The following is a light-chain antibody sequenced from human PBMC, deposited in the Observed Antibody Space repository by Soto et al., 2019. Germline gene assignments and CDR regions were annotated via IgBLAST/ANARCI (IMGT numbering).Light chain of an antibody. CDR2: KAS. CDR1: QTISSW. J-gene: IGKJ1*01. CDR3: QQYDNYSEA. Sequence: DIQMTQSPSTLSGSVGDRVTITCRASQTISSWLAWYQQKPGKAPKLLIYKASTLKSGVPSRFSGSGSGTEFTLTISSLQPDDFATYYCQQYDNYSEAFGQGTKVEIK. V-gene: IGKV1-5*03.